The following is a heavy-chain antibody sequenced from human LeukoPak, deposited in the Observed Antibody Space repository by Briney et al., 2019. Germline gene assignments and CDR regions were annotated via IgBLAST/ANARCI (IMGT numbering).Heavy chain of an antibody. V-gene: IGHV3-7*03. CDR3: AKDKYLNGPLLDYFDY. D-gene: IGHD3-10*01. CDR1: GFTFSSYW. J-gene: IGHJ4*02. Sequence: GGSLRLSCAASGFTFSSYWMSWVRQAPGKGLEWVANIKQDGSEKYYVDSVKSRFTISRDNAKNSLYLQMNSLRAEDTAVYYCAKDKYLNGPLLDYFDYWGQGTLVTVSS. CDR2: IKQDGSEK.